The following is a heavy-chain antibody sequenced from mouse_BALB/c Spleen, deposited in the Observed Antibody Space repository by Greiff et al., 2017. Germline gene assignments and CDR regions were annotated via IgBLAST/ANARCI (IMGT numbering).Heavy chain of an antibody. CDR2: ISSGGGST. V-gene: IGHV5-12-1*01. CDR1: GFAFSSYD. J-gene: IGHJ2*01. D-gene: IGHD1-1*01. CDR3: ARPTTVGFDY. Sequence: EVQVVESGGGLVKPGGSLKLSCAASGFAFSSYDMSWVRQTPEKRLEWVAYISSGGGSTYYPDTVKGRFTISRDNAKNTLYLQMSSLKSEDTAMYYCARPTTVGFDYWGQGTTLTVSS.